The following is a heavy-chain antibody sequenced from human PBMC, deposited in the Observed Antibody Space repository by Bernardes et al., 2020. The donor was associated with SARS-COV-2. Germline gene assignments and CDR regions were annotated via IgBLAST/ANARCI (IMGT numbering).Heavy chain of an antibody. V-gene: IGHV3-64D*06. CDR3: VKADYKFFWPGSGWGGHFFGN. CDR1: GFTFSSYS. CDR2: ISSDGDNK. J-gene: IGHJ4*02. D-gene: IGHD6-19*01. Sequence: GGSLRLSCSASGFTFSSYSMHWVRQAPGKGLEYVSGISSDGDNKQYADSVEDRFTISRDNSKDTLYLQLTSLRLEDTAVYYCVKADYKFFWPGSGWGGHFFGNWGQGSLLTVSS.